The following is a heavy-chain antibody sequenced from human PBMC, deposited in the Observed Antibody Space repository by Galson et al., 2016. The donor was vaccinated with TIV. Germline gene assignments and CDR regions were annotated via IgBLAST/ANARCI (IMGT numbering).Heavy chain of an antibody. J-gene: IGHJ4*02. D-gene: IGHD3-16*01. V-gene: IGHV1-2*02. CDR2: INPYSDGT. CDR3: ARAGRGRNYDY. CDR1: GYTFSFSGYY. Sequence: SVKVSCKASGYTFSFSGYYLHWVRPAPGQGLEWMGWINPYSDGTKYAQKFQGRVTMTSATFISTAYMELKSDDTAVYYCARAGRGRNYDYWGQGTLVTVSS.